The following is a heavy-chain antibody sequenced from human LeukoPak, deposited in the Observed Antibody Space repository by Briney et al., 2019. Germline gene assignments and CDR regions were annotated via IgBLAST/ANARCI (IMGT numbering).Heavy chain of an antibody. CDR1: GGSISSYY. CDR2: IYYSGST. V-gene: IGHV4-59*08. Sequence: SETLSLTCTVSGGSISSYYWSWIRQPPGKGLEWIGYIYYSGSTNYNPSLKSRVTISVDTSKNQFSLKLSFVTAADTAVYYCARLRDHYYDSSGYYYVPYYYYYGMDVWGQGTTVTVSS. J-gene: IGHJ6*02. CDR3: ARLRDHYYDSSGYYYVPYYYYYGMDV. D-gene: IGHD3-22*01.